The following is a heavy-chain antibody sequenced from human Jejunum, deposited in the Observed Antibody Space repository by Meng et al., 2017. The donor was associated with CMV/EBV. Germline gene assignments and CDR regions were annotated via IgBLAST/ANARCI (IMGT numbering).Heavy chain of an antibody. CDR2: IKSDGST. J-gene: IGHJ5*02. CDR1: GFTVTNSW. Sequence: LPCAAAGFTVTNSWMHWVRQGQGKGLVGVLSIKSDGSTTYADFVKGRFTISRDNAKNTLYLQMNSLRPDDTAVYYCVRDTSSWPWGQGTLVTVSS. D-gene: IGHD6-13*01. V-gene: IGHV3-74*01. CDR3: VRDTSSWP.